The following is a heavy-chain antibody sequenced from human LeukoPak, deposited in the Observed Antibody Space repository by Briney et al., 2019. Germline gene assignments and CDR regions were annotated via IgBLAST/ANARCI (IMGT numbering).Heavy chain of an antibody. D-gene: IGHD3-3*01. J-gene: IGHJ6*03. CDR1: GFTFSTYT. CDR3: ARPYYDFWSGYYWHYYYYMDV. V-gene: IGHV3-21*01. Sequence: GGSLRLSCAASGFTFSTYTMNWVRLAPGKGLEWVSIISRGSGYIHYADSVKGRFTISRDNAKNSLYLQMNSLRAEDTAVYYCARPYYDFWSGYYWHYYYYMDVWGKGTTVTVSS. CDR2: ISRGSGYI.